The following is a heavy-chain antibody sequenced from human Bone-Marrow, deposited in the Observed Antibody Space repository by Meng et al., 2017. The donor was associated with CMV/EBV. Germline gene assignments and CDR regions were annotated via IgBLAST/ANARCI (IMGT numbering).Heavy chain of an antibody. D-gene: IGHD2-8*01. CDR3: ARGAYIVLMVYAIEPRLYGMDV. J-gene: IGHJ6*02. CDR1: GFTFSSYE. CDR2: ISSSGSTI. Sequence: GESLKISCAASGFTFSSYEMNWVRQAPGKGLEWVSYISSSGSTIYYADSVKGRFTISRDNAKNSLYLHMDSVRAEDTAVYYCARGAYIVLMVYAIEPRLYGMDVWGQGTTVTVSS. V-gene: IGHV3-48*03.